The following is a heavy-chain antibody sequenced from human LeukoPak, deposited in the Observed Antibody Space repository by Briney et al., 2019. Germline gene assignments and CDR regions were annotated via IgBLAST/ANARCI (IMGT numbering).Heavy chain of an antibody. CDR3: ARDVEPRGSFPTYYYYYGMDV. J-gene: IGHJ6*02. Sequence: GALRLSCAASGFTFSSYSINWVRQAPGKGLEWVSSISSSSSYIYYADSVKGRFTISRDNAKNSLYLQMNSLRAEDTAVYYCARDVEPRGSFPTYYYYYGMDVWGQGTTVTVSS. CDR1: GFTFSSYS. V-gene: IGHV3-21*01. CDR2: ISSSSSYI. D-gene: IGHD1-26*01.